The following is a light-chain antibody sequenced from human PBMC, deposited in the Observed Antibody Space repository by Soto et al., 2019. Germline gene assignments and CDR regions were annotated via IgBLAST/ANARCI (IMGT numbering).Light chain of an antibody. CDR3: SSYTSSNTVI. CDR2: EVR. V-gene: IGLV2-14*01. Sequence: QSVLTQPASVSGSPGQSITISCAGTSSDVGGYNYVSWYQQYPGKAPKLMIYEVRNRPSGVSNRLSGSKSGNTASLTISGLQAEEEADYYCSSYTSSNTVIFGGGTQLTVL. J-gene: IGLJ2*01. CDR1: SSDVGGYNY.